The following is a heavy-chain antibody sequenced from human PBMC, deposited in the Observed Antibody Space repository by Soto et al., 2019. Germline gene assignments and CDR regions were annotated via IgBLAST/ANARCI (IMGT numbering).Heavy chain of an antibody. CDR1: GGSISSYY. D-gene: IGHD2-21*02. CDR3: ARQITAIKNWFDP. CDR2: IYYSGST. J-gene: IGHJ5*02. V-gene: IGHV4-59*08. Sequence: SETLSLTCTVSGGSISSYYWSWIRQPPGKGLEWIGYIYYSGSTNYNPSLKSRVTISVDTSKNQFSLKLSSVTAADTAVYYCARQITAIKNWFDPWGQGTLVTVSS.